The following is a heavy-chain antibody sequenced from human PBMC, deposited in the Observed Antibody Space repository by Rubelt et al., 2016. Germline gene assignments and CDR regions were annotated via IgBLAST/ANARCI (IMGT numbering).Heavy chain of an antibody. CDR3: AREVAVAGPLYFDY. D-gene: IGHD6-19*01. V-gene: IGHV4-39*07. CDR2: VHYSGSS. Sequence: QLQLQESGPGLVKPSETLSLTCTVSGGSISSSSYYWGWIRQPPGKGLEWIGSVHYSGSSNSSPSLKSRVALSVDTAKNHFSLKRTSGTAADTAVYYCAREVAVAGPLYFDYWGQGTLVTVSS. J-gene: IGHJ4*02. CDR1: GGSISSSSYY.